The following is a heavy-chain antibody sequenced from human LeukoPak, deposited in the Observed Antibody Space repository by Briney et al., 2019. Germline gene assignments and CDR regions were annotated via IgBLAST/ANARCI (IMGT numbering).Heavy chain of an antibody. CDR1: GGSISSGYY. CDR2: IYHSGST. Sequence: SQTLSLTCTVSGGSISSGYYWGWIRQPPGKGLEWIGSIYHSGSTYYNPSLKSRVTISIDTSKNQFSLKLSSVTAADTAVFYCARAGRDGYNLRLDYWGQGTLVTVSS. CDR3: ARAGRDGYNLRLDY. D-gene: IGHD5-24*01. J-gene: IGHJ4*02. V-gene: IGHV4-38-2*02.